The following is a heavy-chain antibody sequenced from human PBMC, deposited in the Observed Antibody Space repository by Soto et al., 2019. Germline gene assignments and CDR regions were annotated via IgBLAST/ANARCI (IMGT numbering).Heavy chain of an antibody. CDR2: ISGSGGST. V-gene: IGHV3-23*01. CDR1: GFTFSSYA. Sequence: GGSLRLSCAASGFTFSSYAMSWVRQAPGKGLEWVSAISGSGGSTYYADSVKGRFTISRDNSKNTLYLQMNSLRAEDTAVYYCAKKGAKVFSVTTGLIFDYWGQGTLVTVSS. D-gene: IGHD4-17*01. CDR3: AKKGAKVFSVTTGLIFDY. J-gene: IGHJ4*02.